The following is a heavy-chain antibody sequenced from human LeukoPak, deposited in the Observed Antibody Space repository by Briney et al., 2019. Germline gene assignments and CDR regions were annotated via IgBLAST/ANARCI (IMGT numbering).Heavy chain of an antibody. D-gene: IGHD3-22*01. Sequence: SETLSLTCAVYGGSFSGYYWSWIRQRPGKGLEWIGEINHSGSTNYNPSLKSRVTISVGTSKNQFSLKLSSVTAADTAVYYCARGGFITMIARPTDYWGQGTLVTVSS. J-gene: IGHJ4*02. CDR1: GGSFSGYY. CDR3: ARGGFITMIARPTDY. CDR2: INHSGST. V-gene: IGHV4-34*01.